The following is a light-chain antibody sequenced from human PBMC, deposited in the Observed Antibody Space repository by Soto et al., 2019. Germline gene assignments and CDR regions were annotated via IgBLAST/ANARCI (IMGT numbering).Light chain of an antibody. CDR1: QNIRSY. J-gene: IGKJ5*01. CDR2: ATS. CDR3: QQSYNTPRIT. Sequence: IQMTQSPASLTASIGDRVTISCRASQNIRSYLNWYQQRPGKAPKLLIYATSTLQSGVPSRFSGNGSVTDFTLTISSLQPEDFATYYCQQSYNTPRITFGQGTRLEIK. V-gene: IGKV1-39*01.